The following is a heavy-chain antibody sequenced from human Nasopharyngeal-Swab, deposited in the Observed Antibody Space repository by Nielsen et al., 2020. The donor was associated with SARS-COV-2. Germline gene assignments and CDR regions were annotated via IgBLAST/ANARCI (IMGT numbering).Heavy chain of an antibody. J-gene: IGHJ4*02. Sequence: GGSLRLSCAASGLTFRSYGMYWVRPAPGKGLEWVAVIWYAGSNKYYADSVKGRLTISRYNSKNTLYLQMTSLRAEDTAVYDCARDKATSSGWPGIRGYYFDYWGQGTLVTVSS. D-gene: IGHD6-19*01. CDR2: IWYAGSNK. CDR3: ARDKATSSGWPGIRGYYFDY. V-gene: IGHV3-33*01. CDR1: GLTFRSYG.